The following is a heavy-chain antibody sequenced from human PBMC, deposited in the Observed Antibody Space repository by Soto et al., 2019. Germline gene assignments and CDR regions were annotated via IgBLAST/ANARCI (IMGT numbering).Heavy chain of an antibody. CDR1: GFTFSSYA. D-gene: IGHD3-22*01. V-gene: IGHV3-30-3*01. CDR2: ISYDGSNK. CDR3: ARDESDYYDSTGPIFDY. J-gene: IGHJ4*02. Sequence: GGSLRLSCAASGFTFSSYAMHWFRQAPGKGLEWVAVISYDGSNKYYADSVKGRFTISRDNSKNTLYLQMNSLRAEDTAVYYCARDESDYYDSTGPIFDYWGQGTLVTVSS.